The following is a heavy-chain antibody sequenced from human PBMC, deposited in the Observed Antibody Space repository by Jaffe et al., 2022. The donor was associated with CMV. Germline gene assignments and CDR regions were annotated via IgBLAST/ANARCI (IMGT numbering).Heavy chain of an antibody. CDR1: GFTFSSYS. Sequence: EVQLVESGGGLVKPGGSLRLSCAASGFTFSSYSMNWVRQAPGKGLEWVSSISSSSSYIYYADSVKGRFTISRDNAKNSLYLQMNSLRAEDTAVYYCARERQDTFWAFDIWGQGTMVTVSS. CDR2: ISSSSSYI. V-gene: IGHV3-21*01. D-gene: IGHD3-16*01. J-gene: IGHJ3*02. CDR3: ARERQDTFWAFDI.